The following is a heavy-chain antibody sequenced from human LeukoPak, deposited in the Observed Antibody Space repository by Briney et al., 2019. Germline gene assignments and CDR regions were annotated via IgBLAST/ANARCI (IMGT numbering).Heavy chain of an antibody. D-gene: IGHD3-22*01. CDR3: ARDVYVNYYDSSGPNPLHYYYYYGMDV. Sequence: GGSLRLSCAASGFTFSSYAMHWVRQAPGKGLEWVAVISYDGSNKYYADSVKGRFTISRDNSKNTLYLQMNSLRAEDTAVYYCARDVYVNYYDSSGPNPLHYYYYYGMDVWGQGTTVTVSS. CDR2: ISYDGSNK. V-gene: IGHV3-30-3*01. CDR1: GFTFSSYA. J-gene: IGHJ6*02.